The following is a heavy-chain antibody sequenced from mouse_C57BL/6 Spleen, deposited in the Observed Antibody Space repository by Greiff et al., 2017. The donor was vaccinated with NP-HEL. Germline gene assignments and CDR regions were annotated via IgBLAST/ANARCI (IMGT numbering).Heavy chain of an antibody. CDR2: IHPNSGST. Sequence: VQLQQSGAELVKPGASVKLSCKASGYTFTSYWMHWVKQRPGQGLEWIGMIHPNSGSTNYNEKFKSKGTLTVDKSSSTAYMQLSSLTSEDSAVYYCARGHGNPYYYAMDYWGQGTSVTVSS. D-gene: IGHD2-1*01. CDR3: ARGHGNPYYYAMDY. CDR1: GYTFTSYW. V-gene: IGHV1-64*01. J-gene: IGHJ4*01.